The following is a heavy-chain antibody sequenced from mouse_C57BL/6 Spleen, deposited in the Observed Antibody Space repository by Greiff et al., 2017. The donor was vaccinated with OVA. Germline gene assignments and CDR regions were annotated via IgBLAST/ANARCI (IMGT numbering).Heavy chain of an antibody. J-gene: IGHJ4*01. CDR3: AKNICSEGSYAMDY. CDR2: IWSGGST. Sequence: QVQLQQSGPGLVQPSQSLSITCTVSGFSLTSYGVHWVRQPPGKGLEWLGVIWSGGSTDYNAAFISRLSISKDNSKSQVFFKMNSLQADDTAIYYCAKNICSEGSYAMDYWGQGTSVTVSS. V-gene: IGHV2-4*01. CDR1: GFSLTSYG.